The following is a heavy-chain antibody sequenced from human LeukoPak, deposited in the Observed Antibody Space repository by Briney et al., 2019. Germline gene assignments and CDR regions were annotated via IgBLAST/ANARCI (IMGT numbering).Heavy chain of an antibody. V-gene: IGHV1-2*02. CDR2: INPNSGGT. J-gene: IGHJ4*02. CDR3: ARGYDILTGYYSFDY. D-gene: IGHD3-9*01. Sequence: ASVKVSCKASGYTFTGYYMHWVRQAPGQGLEWMGWINPNSGGTNYAQKLQGRVTMTRDTSISTAYMELSRLRSDDTAVYYCARGYDILTGYYSFDYWGQGTLVTVSS. CDR1: GYTFTGYY.